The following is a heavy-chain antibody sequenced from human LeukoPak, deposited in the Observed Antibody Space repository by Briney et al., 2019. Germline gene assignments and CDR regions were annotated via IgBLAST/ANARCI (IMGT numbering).Heavy chain of an antibody. CDR2: ISGSGGST. Sequence: GGSLRLSCAASGFTFSSYAMSWVRRAPGEGLEWVSAISGSGGSTYYADSVKGRFTISRDNSKSTLYLQMNSLRAEDTAVYYCASRPPYCSSTSCYVDYWGQGTLVTVSS. CDR3: ASRPPYCSSTSCYVDY. CDR1: GFTFSSYA. J-gene: IGHJ4*02. V-gene: IGHV3-23*01. D-gene: IGHD2-2*01.